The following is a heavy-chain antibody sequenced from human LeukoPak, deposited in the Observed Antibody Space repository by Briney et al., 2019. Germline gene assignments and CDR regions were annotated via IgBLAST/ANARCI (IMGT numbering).Heavy chain of an antibody. D-gene: IGHD2-15*01. CDR2: ISSSSSTI. Sequence: GGSLRLSCAASGFTFSSYSMNWLPQAPGKGLEWVSYISSSSSTIYYADSVKGRFTISRDNAKNSVYLQMNSLRAEDTAVYYCARGDGIYCSGGTNRCPDAFDIWGQGTMVTVSS. J-gene: IGHJ3*02. CDR1: GFTFSSYS. V-gene: IGHV3-48*04. CDR3: ARGDGIYCSGGTNRCPDAFDI.